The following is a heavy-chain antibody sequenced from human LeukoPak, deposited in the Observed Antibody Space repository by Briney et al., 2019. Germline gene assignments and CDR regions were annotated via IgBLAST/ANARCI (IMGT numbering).Heavy chain of an antibody. V-gene: IGHV4-4*07. CDR2: IYTNAAT. D-gene: IGHD6-13*01. CDR1: GGSISSYY. J-gene: IGHJ4*02. Sequence: PSETLSLTCTVSGGSISSYYWSWIRQPAGQGLEWIGRIYTNAATKYNASPKSRVPMPVEPSKNQLSLQGRSVTAEARAVYYCVRAAAAAGGQYFDYWGQGTVVTVSS. CDR3: VRAAAAAGGQYFDY.